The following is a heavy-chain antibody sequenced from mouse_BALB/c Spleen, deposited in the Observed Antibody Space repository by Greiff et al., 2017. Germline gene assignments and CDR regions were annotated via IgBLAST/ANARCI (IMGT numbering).Heavy chain of an antibody. D-gene: IGHD2-4*01. CDR3: ARGTSTIITFRAMDY. CDR1: GYAFTNYL. J-gene: IGHJ4*01. Sequence: VQLQQSGAELVRPGTSVKVSCKASGYAFTNYLIEWVKQRPGQGLEWIGVINPGSGGTNYNEKFKGKATLTADKSSSTAYMQLSSLTSDDSAVYFCARGTSTIITFRAMDYWGQGTSVTVSS. CDR2: INPGSGGT. V-gene: IGHV1-54*01.